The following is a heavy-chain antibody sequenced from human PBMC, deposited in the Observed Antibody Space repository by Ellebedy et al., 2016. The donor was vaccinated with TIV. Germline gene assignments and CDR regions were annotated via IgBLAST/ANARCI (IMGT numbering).Heavy chain of an antibody. Sequence: GESLKISCAVSGFTFSTSWMSSVRQAPGQGLEWVANMNGDGNDRYYVDSVEGRLTISRDNTRNSLYLQMNSLRADDTAVYYCTKEGSGTMNFWGQGTLVTVSS. D-gene: IGHD1-1*01. J-gene: IGHJ4*02. CDR1: GFTFSTSW. V-gene: IGHV3-7*01. CDR2: MNGDGNDR. CDR3: TKEGSGTMNF.